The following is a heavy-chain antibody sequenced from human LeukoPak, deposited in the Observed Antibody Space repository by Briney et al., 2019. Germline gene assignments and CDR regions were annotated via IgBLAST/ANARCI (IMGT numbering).Heavy chain of an antibody. J-gene: IGHJ4*02. D-gene: IGHD1-26*01. V-gene: IGHV3-7*01. Sequence: GGSLRLSCAASGFTFSKSWMSWVRQAPGKGLEWVANIKEDGTEIYYMDSVKGRFTISRDNAKNSLYLQMNSLGAEDTAVYYCARDGRPLDYWGQGTLVTVSS. CDR1: GFTFSKSW. CDR3: ARDGRPLDY. CDR2: IKEDGTEI.